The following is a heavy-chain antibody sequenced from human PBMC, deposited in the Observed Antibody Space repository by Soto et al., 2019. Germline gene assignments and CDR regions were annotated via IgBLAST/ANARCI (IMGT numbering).Heavy chain of an antibody. CDR2: IWYDGSNK. J-gene: IGHJ4*02. Sequence: QVQLVESGGGVVQPGRSLRLSCAASGFTFSSYGMHWVRQAPGKGLEWVAVIWYDGSNKYYADSVKGRFIISRDNSKNTLYLQMNSLRAEDTAVYYCAREAGIAVAGLYFDYWGQGTLVTVSS. V-gene: IGHV3-33*01. CDR3: AREAGIAVAGLYFDY. CDR1: GFTFSSYG. D-gene: IGHD6-19*01.